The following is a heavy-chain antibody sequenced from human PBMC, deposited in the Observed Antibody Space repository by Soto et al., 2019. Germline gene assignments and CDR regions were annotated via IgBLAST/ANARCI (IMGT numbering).Heavy chain of an antibody. CDR1: GFTFSSYA. Sequence: GGSLRLSCAASGFTFSSYAMSWVRQAPGKGLEWVSAISGSGGSTYYADSVKGRFTISRDNSKNTLYLQMNSLRAEDTAVYYCAKDPGNGEGSVVVVAATPEYCQHWGQGTLDTVSS. CDR2: ISGSGGST. J-gene: IGHJ1*01. V-gene: IGHV3-23*01. CDR3: AKDPGNGEGSVVVVAATPEYCQH. D-gene: IGHD2-15*01.